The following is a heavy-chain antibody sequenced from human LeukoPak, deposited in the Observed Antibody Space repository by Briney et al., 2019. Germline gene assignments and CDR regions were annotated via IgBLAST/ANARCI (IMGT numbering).Heavy chain of an antibody. V-gene: IGHV6-1*01. J-gene: IGHJ6*03. CDR2: AFYRSQWHT. CDR1: GDSVSSNSAA. CDR3: TRVRYSNSFYFYHMDV. D-gene: IGHD6-6*01. Sequence: QTLSLTCAIFGDSVSSNSAAWHWIRQSPSRGLEWLGRAFYRSQWHTEYAPSVKSRITIKADTAKNQFSLQMNSVTPEDTAVYYCTRVRYSNSFYFYHMDVWGKGTTVTV.